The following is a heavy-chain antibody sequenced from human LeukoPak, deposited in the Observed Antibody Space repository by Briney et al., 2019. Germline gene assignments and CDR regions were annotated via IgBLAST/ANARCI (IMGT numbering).Heavy chain of an antibody. Sequence: KPSETLSLTCAVYGGSFSGYYWSWIRQPPGKGLEWIGEINHSGSTNYNPSLKSRVTISVDTSKNQFSLKLSSVTAADTAVYYCARGANGSGRRFDPWGQGTLVTVSS. J-gene: IGHJ5*02. CDR3: ARGANGSGRRFDP. CDR2: INHSGST. D-gene: IGHD3-10*01. CDR1: GGSFSGYY. V-gene: IGHV4-34*01.